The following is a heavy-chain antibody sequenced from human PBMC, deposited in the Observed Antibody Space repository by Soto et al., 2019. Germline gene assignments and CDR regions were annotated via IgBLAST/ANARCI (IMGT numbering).Heavy chain of an antibody. CDR2: ISGSGGST. CDR1: GFTFSSYA. D-gene: IGHD4-17*01. Sequence: GGSLRLSCAASGFTFSSYAMSWVRQAPGKGLEWVSAISGSGGSTYYADSVKGRFTISRDNSKNTLYLQMNSLRAEDTAVYYCAKGTYGDYEIAVNWFDPWGQGTLVTVSS. CDR3: AKGTYGDYEIAVNWFDP. J-gene: IGHJ5*02. V-gene: IGHV3-23*01.